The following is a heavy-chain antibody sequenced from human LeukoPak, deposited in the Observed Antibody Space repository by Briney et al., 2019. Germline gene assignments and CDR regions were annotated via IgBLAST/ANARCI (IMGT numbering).Heavy chain of an antibody. Sequence: VASVKVSCKASGYTFISYGISWVRQAPGQGLEWMGWISAYNGNTNYAQKLQGRVTMTTDTSTSTAYMELRSLRSDDTAVYYCARDQESGIVVVPAAMPGGYWGQGTLVTVSS. CDR3: ARDQESGIVVVPAAMPGGY. D-gene: IGHD2-2*01. CDR1: GYTFISYG. V-gene: IGHV1-18*04. J-gene: IGHJ4*02. CDR2: ISAYNGNT.